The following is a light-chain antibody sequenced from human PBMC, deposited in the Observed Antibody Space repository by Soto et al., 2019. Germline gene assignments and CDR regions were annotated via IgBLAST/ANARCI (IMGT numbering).Light chain of an antibody. Sequence: DIQMTQSPSTLPASVGDRVTITCRASQSISTWLAWYQQKPGKAPKHLIYKASTLKSGVPSRFSGSGSGTQFTLTITSLQPDDFATYYCQFYNSYSRTFGQGTKVDIK. CDR3: QFYNSYSRT. CDR2: KAS. V-gene: IGKV1-5*03. CDR1: QSISTW. J-gene: IGKJ1*01.